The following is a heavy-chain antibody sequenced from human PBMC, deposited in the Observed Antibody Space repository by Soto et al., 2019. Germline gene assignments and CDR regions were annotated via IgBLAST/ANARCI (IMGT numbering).Heavy chain of an antibody. CDR2: IYYSGST. D-gene: IGHD1-26*01. CDR3: ARLAPWVVGATGWFDP. Sequence: SETLSLTCTVSGGSISSSSYYWGWIRQPPGKGLEWIGSIYYSGSTYYNPSLKSRVTISVDTSKNQFSLKLSSVTAADTAVYYCARLAPWVVGATGWFDPWGQGTLVTVSS. V-gene: IGHV4-39*01. CDR1: GGSISSSSYY. J-gene: IGHJ5*02.